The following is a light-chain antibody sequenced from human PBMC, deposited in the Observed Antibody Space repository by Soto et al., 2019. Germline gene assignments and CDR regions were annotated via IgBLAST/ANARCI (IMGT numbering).Light chain of an antibody. Sequence: EIVMTQSPATLSVSPGERATLSCRASQSVSSNLAWYQQKPGQAPRLLLYGASTRATGIPDRFSGSGSETEFTLTISSLQPEDFAVYYCQQYDNWPPWTFGLGTKVEIK. CDR2: GAS. CDR1: QSVSSN. J-gene: IGKJ1*01. CDR3: QQYDNWPPWT. V-gene: IGKV3-15*01.